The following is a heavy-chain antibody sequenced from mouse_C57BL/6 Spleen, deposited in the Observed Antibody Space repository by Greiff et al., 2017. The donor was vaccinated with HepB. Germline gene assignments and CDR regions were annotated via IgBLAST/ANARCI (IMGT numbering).Heavy chain of an antibody. V-gene: IGHV1-72*01. D-gene: IGHD2-5*01. CDR3: ARSGYSNYAFDY. J-gene: IGHJ2*01. Sequence: QVQLQQPGAELVKPGASVKLSCKASGYTFTSYWMHWVKQRPGRGLEWIGRRDPNSGGTKYNEKFNSKATLTVDKPSSTAYMQLSSLTSEVSSDYYCARSGYSNYAFDYWGQGTTLTVSS. CDR2: RDPNSGGT. CDR1: GYTFTSYW.